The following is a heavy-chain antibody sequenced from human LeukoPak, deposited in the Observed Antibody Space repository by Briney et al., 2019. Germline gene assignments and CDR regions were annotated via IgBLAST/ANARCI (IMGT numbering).Heavy chain of an antibody. CDR2: ITVDDVT. J-gene: IGHJ4*02. CDR3: AKTRWQWTRKYFDF. D-gene: IGHD5-24*01. V-gene: IGHV3-23*01. CDR1: GFTFSSYA. Sequence: GGSLRLSCAASGFTFSSYAMSWVRQAPGKGLEWISTITVDDVTYYAASVKGRFTISRYNSRNTLSLQMTSLRAEDSAVYYCAKTRWQWTRKYFDFWGQGSLVTVSP.